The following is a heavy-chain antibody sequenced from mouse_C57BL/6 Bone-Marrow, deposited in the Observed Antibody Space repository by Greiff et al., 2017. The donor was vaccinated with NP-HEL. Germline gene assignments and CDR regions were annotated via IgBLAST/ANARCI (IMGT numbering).Heavy chain of an antibody. V-gene: IGHV2-5*01. CDR3: AKRAYYGYWYFDV. D-gene: IGHD2-10*01. J-gene: IGHJ1*03. CDR2: IWRGGST. CDR1: GFSLTSYG. Sequence: QVQLQQSGPGLVQPSQSLSITCTVSGFSLTSYGVHWVRQSPRKGLEWLGVIWRGGSTDYNAAFMSRLSITKDNSKSQVFFKMNSLQADDTAIYYCAKRAYYGYWYFDVWGTGTTVTVSS.